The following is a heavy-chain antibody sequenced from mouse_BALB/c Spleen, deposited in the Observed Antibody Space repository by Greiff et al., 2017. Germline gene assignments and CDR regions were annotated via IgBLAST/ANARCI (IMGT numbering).Heavy chain of an antibody. CDR3: TRDYYGSSYGRYWYFDV. D-gene: IGHD1-1*01. CDR1: GYTFTSYY. J-gene: IGHJ1*01. CDR2: INPSNGGT. V-gene: IGHV1S81*02. Sequence: QVQLQQPGAELVKPGASVKLSCKASGYTFTSYYMYWVKQRPGQGLEWIGGINPSNGGTNFNEKFKSKATLTVDKSSSTAYMQLSSLTSEDSAVYYCTRDYYGSSYGRYWYFDVWGAGTTVTVSS.